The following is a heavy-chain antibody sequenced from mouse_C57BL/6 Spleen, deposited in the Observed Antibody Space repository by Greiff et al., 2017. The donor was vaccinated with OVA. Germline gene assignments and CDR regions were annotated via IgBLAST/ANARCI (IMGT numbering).Heavy chain of an antibody. CDR3: ARSLDYDDGWFAY. CDR2: INPSSGYT. J-gene: IGHJ3*01. V-gene: IGHV1-4*01. D-gene: IGHD2-4*01. Sequence: QVHVKQSGAELARPGASVKMSCKASGYTFTSYTMHWVKQRPGQGLEWIGYINPSSGYTKYNQKFKDKATLTADKSSSTAYMQLSSLTSEDSAVYYCARSLDYDDGWFAYWGQGTLVTVSA. CDR1: GYTFTSYT.